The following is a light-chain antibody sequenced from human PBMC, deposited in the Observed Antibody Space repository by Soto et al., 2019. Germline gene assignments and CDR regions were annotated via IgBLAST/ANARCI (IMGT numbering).Light chain of an antibody. J-gene: IGKJ2*01. CDR2: DAS. Sequence: DVQMTQSPSSLSASVGDRVTITCRASQRIRTSLNWYQQKPGKAPKFLIYDASSLQSEVPSRFSGSGSGTDFTLTISNLQPEDFXTYYCQQSYSVPPTFGQGTKLEI. CDR1: QRIRTS. CDR3: QQSYSVPPT. V-gene: IGKV1-39*01.